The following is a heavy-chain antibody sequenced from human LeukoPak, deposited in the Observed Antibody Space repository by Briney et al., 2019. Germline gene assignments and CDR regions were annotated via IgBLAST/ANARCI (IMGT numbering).Heavy chain of an antibody. CDR2: IIGSGESA. CDR1: GFTFTSYA. V-gene: IGHV3-23*01. Sequence: GGSLRLSCAASGFTFTSYAMNWVRQAPGQGLEWVAVIIGSGESAHYADSVKGRFTISRDNSESTLYLQMNSLRTEDTAIYYCAKDFNSNSNFEHWFDHWGQGTLVTVSS. CDR3: AKDFNSNSNFEHWFDH. J-gene: IGHJ5*02. D-gene: IGHD4-11*01.